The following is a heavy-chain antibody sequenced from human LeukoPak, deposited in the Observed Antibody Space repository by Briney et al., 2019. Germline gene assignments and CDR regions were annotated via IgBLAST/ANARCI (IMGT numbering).Heavy chain of an antibody. J-gene: IGHJ4*02. D-gene: IGHD4-17*01. Sequence: RESGPALVQPTQTLTLTCTFSGFSLTTTGICVTWIRRPPGRALEWLARTDWDGSKYYNTSLRTRLTISKDTSKNQVVLTMTNVDPLDTATYYCARSPKIRSGDYGDHFDYWGQGTLVTVSS. CDR3: ARSPKIRSGDYGDHFDY. V-gene: IGHV2-70*11. CDR1: GFSLTTTGIC. CDR2: TDWDGSK.